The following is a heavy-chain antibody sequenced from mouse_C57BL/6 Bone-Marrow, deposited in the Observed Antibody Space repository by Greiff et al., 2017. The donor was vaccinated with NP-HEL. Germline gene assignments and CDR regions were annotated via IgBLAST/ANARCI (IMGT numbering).Heavy chain of an antibody. CDR1: GYTFTDYE. D-gene: IGHD2-4*01. J-gene: IGHJ3*01. Sequence: VQLQQSGAELVRPGASVTLSCKASGYTFTDYEMHWVKQTPVHGLEWIGAIDPETGGTAYNQKFKGKAILTADKSSSTAYMELRSLTSEDSAVYYCTRPYYDYPFAYWGQGTLVTVSA. CDR2: IDPETGGT. V-gene: IGHV1-15*01. CDR3: TRPYYDYPFAY.